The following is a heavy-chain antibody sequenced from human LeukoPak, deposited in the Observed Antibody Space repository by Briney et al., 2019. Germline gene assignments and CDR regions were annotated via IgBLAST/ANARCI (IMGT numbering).Heavy chain of an antibody. CDR2: IYYSGTT. CDR1: GGSISTYY. Sequence: SETLSLTCTVSGGSISTYYWSWIRQPPGEGLEWIGSIYYSGTTHSNPSLKSRATISVDTSKNHLSPKVNFVTAADTAVYYCARGASGTLYDAFDIWGQGTMVTVSS. CDR3: ARGASGTLYDAFDI. J-gene: IGHJ3*02. V-gene: IGHV4-59*01. D-gene: IGHD1-26*01.